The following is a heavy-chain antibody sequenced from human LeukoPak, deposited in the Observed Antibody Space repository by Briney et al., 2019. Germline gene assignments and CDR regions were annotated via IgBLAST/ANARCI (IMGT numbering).Heavy chain of an antibody. CDR3: ARDRTIYFDQ. V-gene: IGHV3-33*08. J-gene: IGHJ4*02. D-gene: IGHD3-3*01. CDR1: GFTFSTYT. Sequence: GGSLRLSCAASGFTFSTYTMIWVRQAPGKGLEWVAVIWYDGSNKYYADSVKGRFIISRDNSKNTLSLQMNSLRAEDTAVYYCARDRTIYFDQWGQGILVTVSS. CDR2: IWYDGSNK.